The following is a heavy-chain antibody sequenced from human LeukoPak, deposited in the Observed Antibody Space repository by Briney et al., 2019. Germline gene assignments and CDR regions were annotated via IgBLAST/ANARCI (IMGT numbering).Heavy chain of an antibody. J-gene: IGHJ6*03. CDR2: ISRSGSTK. CDR3: SRVLRYCSGGNCYSGGLGYMDV. V-gene: IGHV3-11*01. CDR1: GFTFSDYN. D-gene: IGHD2-15*01. Sequence: GGFLRLSCAASGFTFSDYNMRWIRQAPGKGLEWVSSISRSGSTKYYADSVKGRFTISRDNAKNSLFLQMNSLRAEDTAVYYCSRVLRYCSGGNCYSGGLGYMDVWGKGTTVTISS.